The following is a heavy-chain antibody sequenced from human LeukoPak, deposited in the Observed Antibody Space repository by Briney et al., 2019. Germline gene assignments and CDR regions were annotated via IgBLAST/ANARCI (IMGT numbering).Heavy chain of an antibody. J-gene: IGHJ4*02. CDR2: IYQDGSEK. CDR1: GFTFSRNL. D-gene: IGHD6-13*01. Sequence: PGGSLRLSCAASGFTFSRNLMTWVRQAPGKGLEWVANIYQDGSEKYYVDSVRGRFTISRDNAKNTLYLQMNSLRAEDTAVCFCASERPSSSWNDYWGQGTLVTVSS. CDR3: ASERPSSSWNDY. V-gene: IGHV3-7*01.